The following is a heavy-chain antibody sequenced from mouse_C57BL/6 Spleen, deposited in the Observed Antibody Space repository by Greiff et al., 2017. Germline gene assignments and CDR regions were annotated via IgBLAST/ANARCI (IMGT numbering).Heavy chain of an antibody. Sequence: QVQLQQSGAELVKPGASVKLSCKASGYTFTSYWMHWVQQRPGQGLEWIGMIHPNSGSNNYNEKFKSKATLTVDKSSSTSYMQLRSLTSEDSAVYYCAKAAYYSNYSDWYFDVWGTGTTVTVSS. CDR3: AKAAYYSNYSDWYFDV. J-gene: IGHJ1*03. CDR2: IHPNSGSN. D-gene: IGHD2-5*01. V-gene: IGHV1-64*01. CDR1: GYTFTSYW.